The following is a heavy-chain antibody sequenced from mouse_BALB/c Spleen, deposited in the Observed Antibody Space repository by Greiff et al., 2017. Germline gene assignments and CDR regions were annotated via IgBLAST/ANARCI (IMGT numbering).Heavy chain of an antibody. V-gene: IGHV5-17*02. J-gene: IGHJ4*01. CDR3: ARGLRYAMDY. CDR1: GFTFSSFG. Sequence: DVKLVESGGGLVQPGGSRKLSCAASGFTFSSFGMHWVRQAPEKGLEWVAYISSGSSTIYYADTVKGRFTISRDNPKNTLFLQMNSLRSEDTAMYYCARGLRYAMDYWGQGTSVTVSS. CDR2: ISSGSSTI.